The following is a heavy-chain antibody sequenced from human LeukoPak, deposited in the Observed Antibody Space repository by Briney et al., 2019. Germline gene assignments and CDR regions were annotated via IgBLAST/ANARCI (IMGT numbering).Heavy chain of an antibody. J-gene: IGHJ6*04. V-gene: IGHV3-21*01. D-gene: IGHD5-18*01. CDR3: ATDDAETARGSGMDV. CDR1: GVSLSSYD. CDR2: ISCSSSHI. Sequence: KPGGSLRLSCAASGVSLSSYDMKWVRQAPGKVLEWVSYISCSSSHIYYADSVRGRFTISRDNAESSLYLQMHSLRAEDTALYYCATDDAETARGSGMDVWGKGTMVTVSS.